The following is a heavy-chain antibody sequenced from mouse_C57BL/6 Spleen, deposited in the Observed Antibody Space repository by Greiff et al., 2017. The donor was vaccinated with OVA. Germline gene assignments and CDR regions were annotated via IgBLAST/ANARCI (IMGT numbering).Heavy chain of an antibody. Sequence: QVQLQQPGAELVMPGASVKLSCKASGYTFPSYWMHWVKQRPGQGLAWIGEIYPSDSYTNYNQKFKGKSTLTVDKSSSTAYMQLSSLTSEDSAVYYCASSFYSGSSYRFAYWGQGTLVTVSA. D-gene: IGHD1-1*01. J-gene: IGHJ3*01. CDR2: IYPSDSYT. V-gene: IGHV1-69*01. CDR1: GYTFPSYW. CDR3: ASSFYSGSSYRFAY.